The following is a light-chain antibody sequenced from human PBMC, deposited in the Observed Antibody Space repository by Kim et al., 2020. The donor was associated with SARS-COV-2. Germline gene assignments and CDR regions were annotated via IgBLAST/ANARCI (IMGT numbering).Light chain of an antibody. CDR2: AAS. CDR1: QDIRNY. V-gene: IGKV1-8*01. Sequence: AIRLTQSPSSLSASTGDRVTVTCRASQDIRNYLAWYQQKPGKAPKLLIYAASTLQSGVPSRFSGSGSGTDFTLSISRLQSEDFATYYCQQYYSNPFTFGHGTKVDIK. J-gene: IGKJ3*01. CDR3: QQYYSNPFT.